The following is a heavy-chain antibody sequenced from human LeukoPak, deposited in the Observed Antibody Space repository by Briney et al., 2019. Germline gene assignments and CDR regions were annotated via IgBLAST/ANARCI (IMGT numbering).Heavy chain of an antibody. CDR1: GFTFISYW. V-gene: IGHV3-74*03. D-gene: IGHD1-1*01. Sequence: GGSLRLSCAASGFTFISYWMHWVRQAPGKGLVWVARINNDGSSTTYADSVKGRFTISRDNAKNTVYLHMNSLRAEDTAVYYCARENGRTYYLNYWGQGNVVTVSS. CDR3: ARENGRTYYLNY. CDR2: INNDGSST. J-gene: IGHJ4*02.